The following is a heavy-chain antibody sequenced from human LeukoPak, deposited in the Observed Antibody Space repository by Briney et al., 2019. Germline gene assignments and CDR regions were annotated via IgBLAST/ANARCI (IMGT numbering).Heavy chain of an antibody. CDR3: ARDWGFDY. V-gene: IGHV3-7*01. CDR1: GFTFSSCW. CDR2: IKQDGSEK. Sequence: GGSLRLSCAASGFTFSSCWMSWVRQAPGKGLEWVADIKQDGSEKYYVDSVKGRFTISRDNARNSLYLQMNSLRAEDTAVYYCARDWGFDYWGQGTLVTVSS. D-gene: IGHD3-16*01. J-gene: IGHJ4*02.